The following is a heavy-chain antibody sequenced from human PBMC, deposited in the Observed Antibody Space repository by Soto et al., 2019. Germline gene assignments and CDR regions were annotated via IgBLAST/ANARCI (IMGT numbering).Heavy chain of an antibody. D-gene: IGHD3-16*02. CDR3: AGLQSMRLSGLDP. Sequence: PSETLSLTCSVSGGPISSNSYSWGWIRQPPGKGLEWIATLYYNRDTYYNPSLKSRVTISVDTSKNQFSLKLSSVTAADTAVYYCAGLQSMRLSGLDPWGQGTLVTVSS. J-gene: IGHJ5*02. V-gene: IGHV4-39*01. CDR1: GGPISSNSYS. CDR2: LYYNRDT.